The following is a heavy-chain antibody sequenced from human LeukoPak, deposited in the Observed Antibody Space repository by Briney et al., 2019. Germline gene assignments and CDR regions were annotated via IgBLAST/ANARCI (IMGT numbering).Heavy chain of an antibody. CDR2: IYYSGST. V-gene: IGHV4-31*03. CDR1: GGSISSGGSR. Sequence: SETLSLTCNVSGGSISSGGSRWSWIRQHPGKGLEWIGYIYYSGSTYYNPSPESRLTMSVDTSKNQFSLHLTSVTAADTAVYYCARDWGTYFDYWGQGTLVTVSS. CDR3: ARDWGTYFDY. D-gene: IGHD7-27*01. J-gene: IGHJ4*02.